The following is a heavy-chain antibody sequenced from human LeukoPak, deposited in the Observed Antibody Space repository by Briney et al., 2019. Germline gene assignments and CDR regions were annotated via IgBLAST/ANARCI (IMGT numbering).Heavy chain of an antibody. V-gene: IGHV4-34*01. J-gene: IGHJ4*02. D-gene: IGHD6-19*01. CDR3: ARGGSYSSGWYTGYYFDY. CDR2: INHSGST. Sequence: NASETLSLTCAVYSGSFSGYYWSWIRQPPGKGLEWIGEINHSGSTNYNPSLKSRVTISVDTSKNQFSLKLSSVTAADTAVYYCARGGSYSSGWYTGYYFDYWDQGTLVTVSS. CDR1: SGSFSGYY.